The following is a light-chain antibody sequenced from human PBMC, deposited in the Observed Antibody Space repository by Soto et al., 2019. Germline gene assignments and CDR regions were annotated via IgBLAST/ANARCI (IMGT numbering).Light chain of an antibody. CDR3: QQYNDWPLT. V-gene: IGKV3-15*01. CDR2: GAS. CDR1: QSISSN. J-gene: IGKJ4*01. Sequence: EIVMTQSPATLSVSPGEGATLSCRASQSISSNLAWYQQKPGQAPKLLIYGASTRATGFPARFSGSGSGTEFTLTISSLQSEDFAGYYCQQYNDWPLTFGGGTKVEIK.